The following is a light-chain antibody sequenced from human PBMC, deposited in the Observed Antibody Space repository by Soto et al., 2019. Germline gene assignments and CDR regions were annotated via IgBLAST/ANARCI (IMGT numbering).Light chain of an antibody. CDR2: EVS. V-gene: IGLV2-14*01. CDR3: SSYSVTSTHYV. CDR1: SSDIGGYNY. Sequence: QSALTQPASVSGSPGQSITISCTGTSSDIGGYNYVSWYQHHPGKAPKLLIYEVSNRPSGVSHRFSGSKSGKTASLIISGRQSEDEADYYCSSYSVTSTHYVFGSGTKLTVL. J-gene: IGLJ1*01.